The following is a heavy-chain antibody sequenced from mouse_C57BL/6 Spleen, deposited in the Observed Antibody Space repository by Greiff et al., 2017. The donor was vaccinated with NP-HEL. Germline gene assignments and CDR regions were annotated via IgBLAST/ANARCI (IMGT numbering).Heavy chain of an antibody. Sequence: VQLQQPGTELVKPGASVKLSCKASGYTFTSYWMHWVKQRPGQGLEWIGNINPSNGGTNYNEKFKSKATLTVDKSSSTAYMQLSSLTSEDSAVYYCARKHYYGSSYVDYLDYWGQGTTLTVSS. D-gene: IGHD1-1*01. CDR3: ARKHYYGSSYVDYLDY. J-gene: IGHJ2*01. CDR1: GYTFTSYW. CDR2: INPSNGGT. V-gene: IGHV1-53*01.